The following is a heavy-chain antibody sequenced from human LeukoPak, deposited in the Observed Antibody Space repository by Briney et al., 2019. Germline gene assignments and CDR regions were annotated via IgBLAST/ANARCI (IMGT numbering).Heavy chain of an antibody. V-gene: IGHV5-51*01. CDR2: IYPGDSDT. CDR1: GYRFTSYW. Sequence: GESLKIFCKGSGYRFTSYWIGWVRQMPGKGLEWMGLIYPGDSDTRYSPSFQGQVTISADKSISTAYLQWSSLKASDTAMYYCARRYYDILTGPGAFDIWGQGTMVTVSS. D-gene: IGHD3-9*01. CDR3: ARRYYDILTGPGAFDI. J-gene: IGHJ3*02.